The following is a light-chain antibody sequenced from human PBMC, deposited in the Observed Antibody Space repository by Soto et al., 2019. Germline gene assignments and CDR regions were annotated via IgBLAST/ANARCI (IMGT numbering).Light chain of an antibody. CDR1: TSDVGGYNS. Sequence: QSALTQPASVSGSPGQSITVSCTGTTSDVGGYNSVSWYQQHPGKVPKLMIYDVSNRPSGVSNRFSGSKSGNTASLTISGLQDEDEADYYCSSYTSSSTLVFGTGTKLTVL. V-gene: IGLV2-14*01. CDR2: DVS. CDR3: SSYTSSSTLV. J-gene: IGLJ1*01.